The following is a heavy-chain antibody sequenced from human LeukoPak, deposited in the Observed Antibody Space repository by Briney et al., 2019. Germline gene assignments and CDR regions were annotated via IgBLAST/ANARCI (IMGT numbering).Heavy chain of an antibody. D-gene: IGHD2-2*01. CDR3: ARDYCTSTSCFDY. V-gene: IGHV3-33*01. Sequence: PGRSLRLSCAASGFTFSNYGFHWVRQAPGKGLEWVAVKWYDGSKKYYADSVKGRFTISRDNSKNTLYLQMSSLRAEDTAVYYCARDYCTSTSCFDYWGQGTLVTVSS. CDR1: GFTFSNYG. CDR2: KWYDGSKK. J-gene: IGHJ4*02.